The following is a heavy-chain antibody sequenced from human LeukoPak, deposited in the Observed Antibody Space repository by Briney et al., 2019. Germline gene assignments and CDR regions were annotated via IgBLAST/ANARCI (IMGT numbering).Heavy chain of an antibody. Sequence: SETLSLTCTVSGGSISSYYWSWIRQPPGKGLEWVGYIYYSGSTNDSPSLKSRVTISVDTSKNQFALKLSSVTAADTAVYYCARVYYDFWSGHRTNYYMDVWGKGTTVTVSS. V-gene: IGHV4-59*01. CDR3: ARVYYDFWSGHRTNYYMDV. CDR1: GGSISSYY. J-gene: IGHJ6*03. D-gene: IGHD3-3*01. CDR2: IYYSGST.